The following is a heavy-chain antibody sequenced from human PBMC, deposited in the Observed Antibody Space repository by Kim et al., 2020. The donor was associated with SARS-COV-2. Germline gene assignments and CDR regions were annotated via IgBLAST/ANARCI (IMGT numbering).Heavy chain of an antibody. CDR1: GGSFSGYY. CDR3: ARGPLYGAFDI. Sequence: SETLSLTCAVYGGSFSGYYWSWIRQPPGKGLEWIGEINHSGSTNYNPSLKSRVTISVDTSKNQFSLKLSSVTAADTAVYYCARGPLYGAFDIWGQGTMVTVSS. J-gene: IGHJ3*02. V-gene: IGHV4-34*01. CDR2: INHSGST. D-gene: IGHD3-10*01.